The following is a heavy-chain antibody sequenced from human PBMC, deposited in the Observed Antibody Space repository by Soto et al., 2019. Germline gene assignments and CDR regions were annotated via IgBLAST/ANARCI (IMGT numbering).Heavy chain of an antibody. V-gene: IGHV4-31*03. CDR3: AREYSSVYYYYGMDV. J-gene: IGHJ6*02. CDR2: IYYSGST. CDR1: GGSISSGGYY. Sequence: PSETLSLTCTVSGGSISSGGYYWSWIRQHPGKGLEWIGYIYYSGSTYYNPSLKSRVTISVDTSKNQFSLKLSSVTAADTAVYYCAREYSSVYYYYGMDVWGQGTTVTVSS. D-gene: IGHD6-25*01.